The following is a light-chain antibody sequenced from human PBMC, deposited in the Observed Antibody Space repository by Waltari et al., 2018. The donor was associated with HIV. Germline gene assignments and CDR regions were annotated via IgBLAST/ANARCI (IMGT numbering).Light chain of an antibody. J-gene: IGLJ3*02. V-gene: IGLV1-40*01. CDR2: SNT. CDR1: IPTVGAAFD. CDR3: QSHDRSLSGPWV. Sequence: QPVLSQPPSVFGAPRLTGTISGDGSIPTVGAAFDVHWHKQVPGTPPKPVIYSNTNRPSGVPDRFSASKSGTSASLAITGLQAEDEAHYYCQSHDRSLSGPWVFGGGTKLTVL.